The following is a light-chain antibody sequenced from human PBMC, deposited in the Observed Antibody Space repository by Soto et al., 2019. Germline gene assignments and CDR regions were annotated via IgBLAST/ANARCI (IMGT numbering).Light chain of an antibody. V-gene: IGKV1-5*01. J-gene: IGKJ1*01. CDR2: DAS. CDR1: QSISSW. CDR3: QQYNSYSWT. Sequence: DIQMTQSPSTLSASVGDRVTITCRASQSISSWLAWYQQKPGKAPKLLIYDASSLESGVPSRFSGSGSGTEFTLTISSLQSDAVETYYCQQYNSYSWTFGQGTKVDIK.